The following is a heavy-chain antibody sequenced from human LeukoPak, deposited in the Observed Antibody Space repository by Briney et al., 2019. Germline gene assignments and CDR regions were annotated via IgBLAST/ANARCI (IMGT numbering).Heavy chain of an antibody. V-gene: IGHV3-74*01. J-gene: IGHJ4*02. CDR2: INEDGSST. Sequence: GGSLRLSCAASGYTFSRYWMHWVRQGPGKGLVWVSRINEDGSSTSYAESVRGRFTISRDNAKNTLYLQMNSLRAEDAAVYYCTTDTFGARDSWGQGSLVTVSS. D-gene: IGHD3-10*01. CDR3: TTDTFGARDS. CDR1: GYTFSRYW.